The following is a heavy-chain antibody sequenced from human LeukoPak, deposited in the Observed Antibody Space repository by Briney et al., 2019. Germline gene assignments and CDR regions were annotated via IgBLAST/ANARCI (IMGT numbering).Heavy chain of an antibody. J-gene: IGHJ4*02. CDR1: GFTVSSNS. CDR3: ARRAGAYSHPYDY. CDR2: IYSDNT. V-gene: IGHV3-53*01. D-gene: IGHD4/OR15-4a*01. Sequence: GGSLRLSCTVSGFTVSSNSMSRVRQAPGKGLEWVSFIYSDNTHYSDSVKGRFTISRDNSKNTLYFQMNSLRAEDTAVYYCARRAGAYSHPYDYWGQGTLVTVSS.